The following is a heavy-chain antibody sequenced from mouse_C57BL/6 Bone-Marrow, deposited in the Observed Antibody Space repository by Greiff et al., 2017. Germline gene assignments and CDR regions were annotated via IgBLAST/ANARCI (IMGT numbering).Heavy chain of an antibody. Sequence: VQLQQSGAELARPGASVKLSCKASGYTFTSYGISWVKQSTGPGLEWIGELYPRCGNTYYNEKFKGKATLTADTSSSTAYMVLRSLTSEDSAVYFCAFYGSSYDWYFDVWGTGTTVTVSS. CDR2: LYPRCGNT. V-gene: IGHV1-81*01. D-gene: IGHD1-1*01. J-gene: IGHJ1*03. CDR3: AFYGSSYDWYFDV. CDR1: GYTFTSYG.